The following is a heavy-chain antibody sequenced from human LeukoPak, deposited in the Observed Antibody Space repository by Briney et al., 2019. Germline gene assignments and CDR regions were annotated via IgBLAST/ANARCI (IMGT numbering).Heavy chain of an antibody. D-gene: IGHD2-2*01. CDR2: INPNSGGT. CDR1: GYTFTGYY. Sequence: ASVKVSCKASGYTFTGYYMHWVRQAPGQGLEWMGRINPNSGGTNYAQKFQGRVTMTRDTSISTAYMQLSRLRSDDTAVYYCAREDXSXTSCYWGVDYWGQGTLVTVSS. J-gene: IGHJ4*02. V-gene: IGHV1-2*06. CDR3: AREDXSXTSCYWGVDY.